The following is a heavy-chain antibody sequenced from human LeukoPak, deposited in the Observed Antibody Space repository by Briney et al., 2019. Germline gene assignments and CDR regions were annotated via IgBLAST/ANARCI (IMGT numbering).Heavy chain of an antibody. J-gene: IGHJ6*02. D-gene: IGHD5-12*01. CDR1: GYSFTTYW. CDR3: ARRRDYYYGTHV. Sequence: GESLKISCKGSGYSFTTYWIGWVRQMPGKGLEWMGNIYPGDSDTRYSPSFQGQVTISADKSISTVYLQWSSLKASDTAKVYCARRRDYYYGTHVWTQGTKVIVP. CDR2: IYPGDSDT. V-gene: IGHV5-51*01.